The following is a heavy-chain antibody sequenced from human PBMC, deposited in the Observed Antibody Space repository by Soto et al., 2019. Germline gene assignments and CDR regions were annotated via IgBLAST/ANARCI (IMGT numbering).Heavy chain of an antibody. V-gene: IGHV3-23*01. CDR2: ISGSGGST. CDR1: GFTFSSYA. D-gene: IGHD2-21*02. Sequence: GGSLRLSCAASGFTFSSYAMSWVRQAPGKGLEWVSAISGSGGSTYYADSVKGRFTISRDNSKNTLYLQMNSLRAEDTAVYYCANTYCGGDCPDYYYYYGMDVWGQGTTVTVSS. CDR3: ANTYCGGDCPDYYYYYGMDV. J-gene: IGHJ6*02.